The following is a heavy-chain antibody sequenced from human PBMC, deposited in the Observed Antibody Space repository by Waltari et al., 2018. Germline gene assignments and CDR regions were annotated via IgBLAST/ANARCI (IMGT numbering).Heavy chain of an antibody. CDR3: ARDHCTGGVCYPLFDY. V-gene: IGHV1-2*02. CDR1: GYTFTGYY. CDR2: INPNSGGT. Sequence: QVQLVQSGAEVKKPGASVKVSCKASGYTFTGYYMHWVRQAPGQGLEWMGWINPNSGGTNYAQKFQGRVTMTRDTSISTAYMELSRLRSDDTAVYYCARDHCTGGVCYPLFDYWGQGTLVTVSS. J-gene: IGHJ4*02. D-gene: IGHD2-8*02.